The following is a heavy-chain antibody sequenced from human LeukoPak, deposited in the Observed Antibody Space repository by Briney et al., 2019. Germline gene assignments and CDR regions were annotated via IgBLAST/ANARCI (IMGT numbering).Heavy chain of an antibody. V-gene: IGHV3-11*04. Sequence: GGSLRLSCEASGFTFSDYYMSWIRQAPGKGLEWVSYISSSGSTIYYADSVKGRFTISRDNAKNSLYLQMNSLRAEDTAVYYCARTVADPFFDYWGQGTLVTVSS. CDR1: GFTFSDYY. CDR3: ARTVADPFFDY. D-gene: IGHD6-19*01. CDR2: ISSSGSTI. J-gene: IGHJ4*02.